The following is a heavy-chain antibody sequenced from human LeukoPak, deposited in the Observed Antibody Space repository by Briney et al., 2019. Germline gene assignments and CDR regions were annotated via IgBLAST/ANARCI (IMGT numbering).Heavy chain of an antibody. V-gene: IGHV1-2*02. CDR2: INANNGGT. CDR1: GYTFSGYY. CDR3: ARDYGRGFDI. D-gene: IGHD3-10*01. Sequence: ASVKVSCKASGYTFSGYYMHWVRQAPGQGLEWMGWINANNGGTNYAQKFQGRVTWTRDTSINTAYMELGRLRSDDTAVYYCARDYGRGFDIWGQGTMVTVSS. J-gene: IGHJ3*02.